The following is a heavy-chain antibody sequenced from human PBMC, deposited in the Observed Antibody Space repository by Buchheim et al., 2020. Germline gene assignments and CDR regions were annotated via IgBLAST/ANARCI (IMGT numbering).Heavy chain of an antibody. D-gene: IGHD6-6*01. V-gene: IGHV3-33*01. CDR2: IWYDGSNK. J-gene: IGHJ4*02. CDR3: ARSLGYSSSPNDY. Sequence: QVQLVESGGGVVQPGRSLRLSCAASGFTFSSYGMHWVRQAPGKGLEWVAVIWYDGSNKYYADSVKGRFTISRDNSKNTLYLQMNSLRAEDTAVYYCARSLGYSSSPNDYWGQGTL. CDR1: GFTFSSYG.